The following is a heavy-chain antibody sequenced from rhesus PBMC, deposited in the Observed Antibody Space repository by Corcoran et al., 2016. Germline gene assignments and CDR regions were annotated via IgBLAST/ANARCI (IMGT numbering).Heavy chain of an antibody. V-gene: IGHV4-80*01. CDR2: INGNRGST. Sequence: QVQLQESGPGLVKPSATLSLICPVSGAPISCTCWSWLRPPPGKGLEWIGEINGNRGSTNYNPSLKTRVNMSKDASKNQFSLKLSSVTAADTAVYYCARVRNSHWYFDLWGPGTPITISS. J-gene: IGHJ2*01. CDR1: GAPISCTC. D-gene: IGHD1-1*01. CDR3: ARVRNSHWYFDL.